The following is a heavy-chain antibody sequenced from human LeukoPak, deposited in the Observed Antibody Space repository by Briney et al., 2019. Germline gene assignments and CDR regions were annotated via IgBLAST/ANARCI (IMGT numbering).Heavy chain of an antibody. CDR3: ARGCSGGSCPTAPFDY. J-gene: IGHJ4*02. CDR1: GFTFSSYG. Sequence: GRSLRLSCAASGFTFSSYGMNWVRQAPGKGLEWVSSISSSSSYIYYADSVKGRFTISRDNAKNSLYLQMNSLRAEDTAVYYCARGCSGGSCPTAPFDYWGQGTLVTVSS. V-gene: IGHV3-21*01. CDR2: ISSSSSYI. D-gene: IGHD2-15*01.